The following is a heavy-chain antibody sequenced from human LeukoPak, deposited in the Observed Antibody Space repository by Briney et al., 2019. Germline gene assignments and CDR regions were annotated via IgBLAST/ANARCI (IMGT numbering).Heavy chain of an antibody. CDR3: ARGKPDYYDSSGDQDSWFDP. D-gene: IGHD3-22*01. CDR2: ISAYNGNT. V-gene: IGHV1-18*01. J-gene: IGHJ5*02. Sequence: ASVKVSCKASGYTFTSYGISWVRQAPGQGLEWMGWISAYNGNTNYAQKLQGRVTMTTDTSTSTAYMELRSLRSDDTAVYYCARGKPDYYDSSGDQDSWFDPWGQGTLVTVSS. CDR1: GYTFTSYG.